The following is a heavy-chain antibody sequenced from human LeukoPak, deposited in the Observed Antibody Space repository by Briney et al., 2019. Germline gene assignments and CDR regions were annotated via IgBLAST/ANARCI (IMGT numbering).Heavy chain of an antibody. Sequence: GGSLRLSCAASGFTFKKYWMNWVRQVPGKGLECLANIKEDGSETYYADSVKGRFTISRDNSKNTLYLQMSSLRAEDTAVYYCAKVPLLPPFDYWGQGTLVTVSS. D-gene: IGHD2-15*01. CDR3: AKVPLLPPFDY. CDR2: IKEDGSET. V-gene: IGHV3-7*03. J-gene: IGHJ4*02. CDR1: GFTFKKYW.